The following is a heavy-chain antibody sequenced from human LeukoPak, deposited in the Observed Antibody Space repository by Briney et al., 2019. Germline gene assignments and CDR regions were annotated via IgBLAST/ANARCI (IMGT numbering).Heavy chain of an antibody. J-gene: IGHJ5*02. CDR2: INHSGST. Sequence: PSETLSLTCAVYGGSFSGYYWSWIRQPPGKGLEWIGEINHSGSTNYNPSLKSRVTISVDTSKNQFSLKLSSVTAADTAVYYCTSVGYSSGWVRPWGQGTLVTVSS. CDR3: TSVGYSSGWVRP. V-gene: IGHV4-34*01. D-gene: IGHD6-19*01. CDR1: GGSFSGYY.